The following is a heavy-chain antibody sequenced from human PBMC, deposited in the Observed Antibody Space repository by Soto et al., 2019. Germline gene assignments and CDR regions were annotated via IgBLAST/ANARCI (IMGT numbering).Heavy chain of an antibody. Sequence: ASVKVSCKASGGTFSSYAISWVRQAPGQGLEWMGGIIPIFGTANYAQKSQGRVTITADESTSTAYMELSSLRSEDTAVYYCARDTYYYDSSGYYPHAFDIWGQGTMVTVSS. J-gene: IGHJ3*02. CDR1: GGTFSSYA. CDR2: IIPIFGTA. V-gene: IGHV1-69*13. CDR3: ARDTYYYDSSGYYPHAFDI. D-gene: IGHD3-22*01.